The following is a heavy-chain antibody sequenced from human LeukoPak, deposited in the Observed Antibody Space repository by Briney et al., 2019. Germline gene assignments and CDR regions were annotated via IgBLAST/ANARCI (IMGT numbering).Heavy chain of an antibody. CDR3: AKGYYDSSGSYFDY. CDR2: ISWNSGSI. Sequence: PGRSLRLSCAASGFTFDDYAMHWVRQAPGKGLEWVSGISWNSGSIGYADSVKGRFTISRDNAKNSLYLQMNSLRAEDMALYYCAKGYYDSSGSYFDYWGQGTLVTVSS. CDR1: GFTFDDYA. D-gene: IGHD3-22*01. J-gene: IGHJ4*02. V-gene: IGHV3-9*03.